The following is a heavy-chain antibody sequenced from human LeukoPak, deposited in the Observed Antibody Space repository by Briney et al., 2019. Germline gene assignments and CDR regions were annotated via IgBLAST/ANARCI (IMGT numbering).Heavy chain of an antibody. CDR1: GGSISSSSYY. D-gene: IGHD2-15*01. V-gene: IGHV4-39*07. CDR3: ARGSGDCSGGSCYPYYFDY. CDR2: IYYSGST. Sequence: SETLSLTCTVSGGSISSSSYYWGWIRQPPGKGLEWIGSIYYSGSTYYNPSLKSRVTISVDTSKNQFSLKLSSVTAADTAVYYCARGSGDCSGGSCYPYYFDYWGQGTLVTVSS. J-gene: IGHJ4*02.